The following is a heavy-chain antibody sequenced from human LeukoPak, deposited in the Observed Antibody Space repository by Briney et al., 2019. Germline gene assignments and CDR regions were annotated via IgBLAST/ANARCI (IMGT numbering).Heavy chain of an antibody. Sequence: SETLSLTCAVSGGSFSGYYWSWIPEPPGKGLEWIGEINHSGSTNYNPSLKSRVTLSVDTSKSQFSLKMSSLTAADTAVYYCARVREEEPVSRLDPWGQGTLVTVSS. CDR1: GGSFSGYY. V-gene: IGHV4-34*01. CDR2: INHSGST. J-gene: IGHJ5*02. D-gene: IGHD1-26*01. CDR3: ARVREEEPVSRLDP.